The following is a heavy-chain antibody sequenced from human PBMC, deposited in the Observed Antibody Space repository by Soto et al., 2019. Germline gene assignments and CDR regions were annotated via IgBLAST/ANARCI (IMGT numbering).Heavy chain of an antibody. D-gene: IGHD3-10*01. CDR1: GYTFTSYA. CDR3: ATDKDSYYGSGTFDN. Sequence: VQLVQSGAEVKKPGASVKVSCEASGYTFTSYAMHWVRQAPGQRLEWMGWINAGNGNTEYSQHFQGRVTFTRDTSANTVYMDLSSLRSEDTAVYYCATDKDSYYGSGTFDNWGQGTLVSVSS. J-gene: IGHJ4*02. V-gene: IGHV1-3*01. CDR2: INAGNGNT.